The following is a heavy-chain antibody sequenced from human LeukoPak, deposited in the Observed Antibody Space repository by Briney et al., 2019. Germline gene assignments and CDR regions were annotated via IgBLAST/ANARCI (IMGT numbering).Heavy chain of an antibody. CDR2: INHSGST. V-gene: IGHV4-34*01. Sequence: SETLSLTCAVYGGSFSGYYWSWIREPPGKGLEWIGEINHSGSTNYNPSLTSRVTISVDTSKNQFSLKLSSVTAADTAVYYCARGWYEDYWGQGTLVTVSS. CDR1: GGSFSGYY. D-gene: IGHD1-14*01. CDR3: ARGWYEDY. J-gene: IGHJ4*02.